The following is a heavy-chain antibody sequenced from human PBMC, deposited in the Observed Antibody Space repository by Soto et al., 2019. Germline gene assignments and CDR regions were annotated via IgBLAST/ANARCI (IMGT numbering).Heavy chain of an antibody. V-gene: IGHV3-30-3*01. Sequence: QVQLVESGGGVVQPGRSLRLSCAASGFSFSAYAIHWVRQAPGKGLEWVALISYDETTTYYADSAKGRFTISRDNSKNTLYLQMNSLRSEDTAVYYCVRARQNLVVNEYFQYWGQGTLVIVSS. CDR3: VRARQNLVVNEYFQY. CDR2: ISYDETTT. D-gene: IGHD2-8*02. CDR1: GFSFSAYA. J-gene: IGHJ1*01.